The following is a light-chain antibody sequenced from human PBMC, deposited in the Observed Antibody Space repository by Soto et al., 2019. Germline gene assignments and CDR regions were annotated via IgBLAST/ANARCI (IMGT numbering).Light chain of an antibody. CDR3: CSYAGSSTRM. CDR2: EGS. V-gene: IGLV2-23*01. J-gene: IGLJ3*02. Sequence: QSALTQPASVSGSPGQSITISCTGTSSDVGSYNLVSWYQQHPGKAPKLMIYEGSKRPSGVSNRFSGSKSGNTASLTISGLQAEDGADYYCCSYAGSSTRMFGGGTKLPVL. CDR1: SSDVGSYNL.